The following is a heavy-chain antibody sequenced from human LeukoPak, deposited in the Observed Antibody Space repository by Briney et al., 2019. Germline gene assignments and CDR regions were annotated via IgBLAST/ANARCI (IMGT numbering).Heavy chain of an antibody. CDR1: GGSISSSNYY. D-gene: IGHD3-3*01. Sequence: SETLSLTCTVSGGSISSSNYYWGWIRQPPGKGLEWIGSIYYSGSTYYNPSLKSRVTISVDTSKNQFSLKLSSVTAADTAVYYCARQSDFWSDNWFDPWGQGTLVTVSS. V-gene: IGHV4-39*07. CDR3: ARQSDFWSDNWFDP. CDR2: IYYSGST. J-gene: IGHJ5*02.